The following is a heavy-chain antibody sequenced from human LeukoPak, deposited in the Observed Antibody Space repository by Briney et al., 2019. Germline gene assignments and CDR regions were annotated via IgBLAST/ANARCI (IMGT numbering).Heavy chain of an antibody. CDR3: ARDLHCSSTSRYSYFDS. CDR2: IIPIFGTA. J-gene: IGHJ4*02. CDR1: GGTFSSYA. V-gene: IGHV1-69*05. D-gene: IGHD2-2*01. Sequence: SVKVSCKASGGTFSSYAISWVRQAPGQGLEWMGGIIPIFGTANYAQKLQGRVTMTTDTSTSTVYMELGSLRSEDTAVYYCARDLHCSSTSRYSYFDSWGQGTLITVSS.